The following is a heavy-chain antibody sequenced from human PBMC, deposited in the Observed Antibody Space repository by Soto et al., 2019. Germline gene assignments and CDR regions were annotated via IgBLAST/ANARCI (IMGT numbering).Heavy chain of an antibody. D-gene: IGHD6-13*01. CDR1: GGSVSRGSYY. Sequence: SETLSLTCTVSGGSVSRGSYYWSWIRQPPGKGLEWIGYIYYSGSTNYNPSLKSRVTISVDTSKNQFSLKLSSVTAADTAVYYCARELEQQLVFDYWGQGTLVTVSS. J-gene: IGHJ4*02. CDR2: IYYSGST. V-gene: IGHV4-61*01. CDR3: ARELEQQLVFDY.